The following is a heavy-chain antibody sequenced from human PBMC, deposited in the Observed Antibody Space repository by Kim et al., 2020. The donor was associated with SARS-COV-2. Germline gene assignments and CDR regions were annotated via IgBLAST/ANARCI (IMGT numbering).Heavy chain of an antibody. CDR1: GGSISSSSYY. D-gene: IGHD4-4*01. CDR3: ARHPDYSNYYFDY. Sequence: SETLSLTCTVSGGSISSSSYYWGWIRQPPGKGLEWIGSIYYSGSTYYNPSLKSRVTISVDTSKNQFSLKLSSVTAADTAVYYCARHPDYSNYYFDYLGQGTLVTVSS. CDR2: IYYSGST. J-gene: IGHJ4*02. V-gene: IGHV4-39*01.